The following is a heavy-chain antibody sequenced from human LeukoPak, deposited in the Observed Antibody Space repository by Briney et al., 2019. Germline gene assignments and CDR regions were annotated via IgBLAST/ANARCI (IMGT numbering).Heavy chain of an antibody. D-gene: IGHD1-26*01. Sequence: GGSLRLSCAASGFSFSDYAIYWVRQTPGKGLEWVAFIRYDGSNKIYADSVKGRFTISRDNSKNTLYLQMDSLRAEDTAVYYCAKDRSGMGYYFDFWGQGTLVTVSS. CDR1: GFSFSDYA. CDR3: AKDRSGMGYYFDF. V-gene: IGHV3-30*02. J-gene: IGHJ4*02. CDR2: IRYDGSNK.